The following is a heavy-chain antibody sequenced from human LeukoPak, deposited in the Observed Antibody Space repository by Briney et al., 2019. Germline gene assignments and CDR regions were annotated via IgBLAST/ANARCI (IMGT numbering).Heavy chain of an antibody. CDR2: VSGSGGST. D-gene: IGHD6-6*01. V-gene: IGHV3-23*01. Sequence: GSLRLSCAASGFTFNSYAMSWVRQAPGEGLEWVSAVSGSGGSTNYADSVKGRFTISRDNSKNTLYLQMNSLRAEDSAVYYCAKAIVGSSYRYFDYWGQGTLVNVFS. CDR3: AKAIVGSSYRYFDY. CDR1: GFTFNSYA. J-gene: IGHJ4*02.